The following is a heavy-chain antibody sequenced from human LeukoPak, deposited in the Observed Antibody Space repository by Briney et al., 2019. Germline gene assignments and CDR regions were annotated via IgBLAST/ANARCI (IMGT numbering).Heavy chain of an antibody. CDR2: ISYDGKIK. D-gene: IGHD2-8*01. Sequence: GGSLRLSCAASGFTFSGYAMHWVRQTPDKRLEWVAVISYDGKIKYHADSVKGRFTISRDSSRNTLYLQMNSLRPEESAVYFCARDMLRGVPDYLDYWGQGTLVTVSS. J-gene: IGHJ4*02. CDR1: GFTFSGYA. CDR3: ARDMLRGVPDYLDY. V-gene: IGHV3-30*04.